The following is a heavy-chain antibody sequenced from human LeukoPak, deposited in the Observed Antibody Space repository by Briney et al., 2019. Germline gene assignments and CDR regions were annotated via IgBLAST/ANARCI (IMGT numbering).Heavy chain of an antibody. CDR1: GGSISSYY. V-gene: IGHV4-59*01. D-gene: IGHD2-15*01. CDR3: ARLTGYCSASSCHSLWFDP. Sequence: SETLSLTCTVSGGSISSYYWSWIRQPPGKGLEWIGYIDYSGSTNYNPSLKSRVTISIATSKNQFSLKLSPVTAADTAVYYCARLTGYCSASSCHSLWFDPWGPGTLVTVSS. J-gene: IGHJ5*02. CDR2: IDYSGST.